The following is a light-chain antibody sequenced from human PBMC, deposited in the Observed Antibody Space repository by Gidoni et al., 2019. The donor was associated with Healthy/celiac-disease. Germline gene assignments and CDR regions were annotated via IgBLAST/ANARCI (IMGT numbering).Light chain of an antibody. J-gene: IGKJ3*01. V-gene: IGKV3-15*01. Sequence: ELVMTQSPATLSVSPGDRATLSCRASQSVSSILAWYQQKPGQAPRLLIYGASTRATGIPARFSGSGSGTEFTLTISSLQSEDFAVYYCQQYNNWPPFTFGPGTKVDIK. CDR3: QQYNNWPPFT. CDR1: QSVSSI. CDR2: GAS.